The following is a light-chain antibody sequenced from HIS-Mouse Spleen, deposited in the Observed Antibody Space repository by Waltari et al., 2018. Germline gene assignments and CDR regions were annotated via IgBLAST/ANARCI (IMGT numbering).Light chain of an antibody. CDR1: QSVSSSY. CDR2: GAS. V-gene: IGKV3-20*01. Sequence: EIVLTQSPGTLYLSPGERATLSCRASQSVSSSYLAWYQQKPGQAPRLLIYGASSRATGIPDRFSGSGSGTDFTLTISRLEPEDFAVYYCQQYGSSHTWTFGQGTKVEIK. CDR3: QQYGSSHTWT. J-gene: IGKJ1*01.